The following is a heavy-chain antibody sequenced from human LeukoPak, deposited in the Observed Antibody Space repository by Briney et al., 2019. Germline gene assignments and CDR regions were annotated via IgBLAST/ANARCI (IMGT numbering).Heavy chain of an antibody. V-gene: IGHV1-18*01. CDR3: ARVRSSWYSGPFDY. Sequence: ASVKVSCKASGYTFTSYGIGWVRQAPGQGLEWMGWISAYNGNTNYAQKLQGRVTMTTDTSTSTAYMELRSLRSDDTAVYYCARVRSSWYSGPFDYWGQGTLVTVSS. CDR1: GYTFTSYG. CDR2: ISAYNGNT. J-gene: IGHJ4*02. D-gene: IGHD6-13*01.